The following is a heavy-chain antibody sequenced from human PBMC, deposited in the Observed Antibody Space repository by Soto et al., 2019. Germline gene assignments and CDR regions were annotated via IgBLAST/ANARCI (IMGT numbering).Heavy chain of an antibody. V-gene: IGHV3-74*01. CDR3: TRGPRSTSTGTGAF. CDR1: GFTFSMYW. D-gene: IGHD1-1*01. Sequence: EVQLVESGGGLVQPGGSLRLSCAASGFTFSMYWMHWFRQVPGKGPEWVSRINDDGISTNYADSVKGRFTIYRDNAKNTLYLQMNALRVEDTAVYYCTRGPRSTSTGTGAFWGQGTLVTVSS. CDR2: INDDGIST. J-gene: IGHJ4*02.